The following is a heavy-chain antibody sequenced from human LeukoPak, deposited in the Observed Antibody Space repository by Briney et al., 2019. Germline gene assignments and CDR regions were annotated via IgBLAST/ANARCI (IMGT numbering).Heavy chain of an antibody. CDR3: ARVVGGGWFDP. CDR2: IYYSGST. Sequence: SETLSLTCTVSGGSVSSSTNYWTWIRQPPGKGLEWIGYIYYSGSTTYNPSLKSRLTISVDTSKNQFSLKLSSVTAADTAIYSCARVVGGGWFDPWGQGTLDIVSS. V-gene: IGHV4-61*01. J-gene: IGHJ5*02. CDR1: GGSVSSSTNY. D-gene: IGHD2-15*01.